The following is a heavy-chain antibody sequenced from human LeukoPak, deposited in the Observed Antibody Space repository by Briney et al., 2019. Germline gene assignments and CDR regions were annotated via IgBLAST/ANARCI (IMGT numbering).Heavy chain of an antibody. CDR3: AREAANMVRGVMGK. CDR2: INPNSGGI. V-gene: IGHV1-2*02. J-gene: IGHJ4*02. CDR1: GYTFTAYY. Sequence: ASVKDSCKASGYTFTAYYMHWVRQAPGQGLEWMGWINPNSGGINYEQKFQGRVTMTRDTSISTAYMELSRLTSDDTAVYYCAREAANMVRGVMGKWGQGTLVTVSS. D-gene: IGHD3-10*01.